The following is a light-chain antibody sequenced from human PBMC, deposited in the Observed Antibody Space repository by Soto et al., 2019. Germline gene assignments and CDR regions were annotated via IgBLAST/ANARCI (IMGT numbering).Light chain of an antibody. CDR1: SSDFGDYDY. CDR3: SSYTGSSTLV. Sequence: QSALTQPASVSGSPGQSITISCTGTSSDFGDYDYVSWYLQHPGKVPKLMIYEVSNRPSGVSNRFSGFKSGNTASLTISGLQAEDEADYYCSSYTGSSTLVFGTRTKLTVL. J-gene: IGLJ1*01. CDR2: EVS. V-gene: IGLV2-14*01.